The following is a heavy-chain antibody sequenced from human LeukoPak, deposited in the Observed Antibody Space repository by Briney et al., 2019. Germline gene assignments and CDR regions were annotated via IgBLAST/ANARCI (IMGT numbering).Heavy chain of an antibody. V-gene: IGHV5-51*01. D-gene: IGHD3-22*01. CDR1: GYSFTSNW. CDR3: ARRGIGRKDGSRVLGWFDP. CDR2: IYPGDSDT. J-gene: IGHJ5*02. Sequence: GESLKISCKGSGYSFTSNWIGWVRQMPGKGLEWMGIIYPGDSDTRYSPSFQGQVTISADKSISTAYLQWSSLKASDTAMYYCARRGIGRKDGSRVLGWFDPWGQGTLVTVSS.